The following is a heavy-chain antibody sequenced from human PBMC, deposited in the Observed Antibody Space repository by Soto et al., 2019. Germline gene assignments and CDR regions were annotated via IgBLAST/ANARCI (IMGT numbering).Heavy chain of an antibody. CDR1: GFTFSSYG. CDR3: AKGLPYGDYVVGHYYYGMDV. D-gene: IGHD4-17*01. CDR2: ISYDGSNK. V-gene: IGHV3-30*18. Sequence: PGGSLRLSCAASGFTFSSYGMRWVRQAPGKGLEWVAVISYDGSNKYYADSVKGRFTISRDNSKNTLYLQMNSLRAEDTAVYYCAKGLPYGDYVVGHYYYGMDVWVQGTTVTVSS. J-gene: IGHJ6*02.